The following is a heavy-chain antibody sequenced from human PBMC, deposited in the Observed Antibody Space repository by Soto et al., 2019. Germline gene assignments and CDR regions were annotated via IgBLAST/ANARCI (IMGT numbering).Heavy chain of an antibody. V-gene: IGHV4-30-4*01. Sequence: SETLSLTCTVSGGSISSGDYYWSWIRQPPGKGLEWIGYIYYSGSTYYNPSLKSRVTISVDTSKNQFSLKLSSVTAADTAVYYCARLGYSSGWYGAHYYYGMDVWGQGTTVTVSS. CDR3: ARLGYSSGWYGAHYYYGMDV. CDR2: IYYSGST. D-gene: IGHD6-19*01. J-gene: IGHJ6*02. CDR1: GGSISSGDYY.